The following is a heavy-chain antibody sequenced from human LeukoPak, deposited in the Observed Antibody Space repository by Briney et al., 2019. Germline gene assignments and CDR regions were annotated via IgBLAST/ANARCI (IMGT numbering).Heavy chain of an antibody. J-gene: IGHJ4*02. Sequence: GGSLRLSCAASGFTFSSYWMSWVRQAPGTGLEWVANIKQDGSEKYYVDSVKGRFTISRDNAKNSLFLQMNSLRAEATAVYYCAKDGYYDILTGYSRFDYWGQGTLVTVSS. CDR2: IKQDGSEK. V-gene: IGHV3-7*03. CDR3: AKDGYYDILTGYSRFDY. CDR1: GFTFSSYW. D-gene: IGHD3-9*01.